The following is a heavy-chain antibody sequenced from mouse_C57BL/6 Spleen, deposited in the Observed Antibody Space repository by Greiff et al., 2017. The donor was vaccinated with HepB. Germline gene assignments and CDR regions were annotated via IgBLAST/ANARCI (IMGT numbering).Heavy chain of an antibody. CDR2: IYPRSGNT. J-gene: IGHJ2*01. CDR3: ARAFSYGSSQYYFDY. CDR1: GYTFTSYG. V-gene: IGHV1-81*01. D-gene: IGHD1-1*01. Sequence: QVQLKQSGAELARPGASVKLSCKASGYTFTSYGISWVKQRTGQGLEWIGEIYPRSGNTYYNEKFKGKATLTADKSSSTAYMELRSLTSEDSAVYFCARAFSYGSSQYYFDYWGQGTTLTVSS.